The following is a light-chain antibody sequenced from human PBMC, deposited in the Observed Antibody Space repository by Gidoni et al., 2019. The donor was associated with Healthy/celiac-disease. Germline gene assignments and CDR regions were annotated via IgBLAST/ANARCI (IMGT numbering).Light chain of an antibody. CDR2: EVS. J-gene: IGLJ3*02. CDR3: SSYTSGSTLV. CDR1: SSDVGGYNY. Sequence: QSALTQPASVSGSPGQSITIACTRTSSDVGGYNYVSWYQQHPGKAPKLMIYEVSNRPSGFSNRFSGSKSGNTASLTISGLQAEDEADYYCSSYTSGSTLVFGGGTKLPVL. V-gene: IGLV2-14*01.